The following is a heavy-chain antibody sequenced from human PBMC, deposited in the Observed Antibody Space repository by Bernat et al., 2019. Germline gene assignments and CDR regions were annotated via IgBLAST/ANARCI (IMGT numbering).Heavy chain of an antibody. D-gene: IGHD2-15*01. CDR2: INSDGSST. J-gene: IGHJ6*02. CDR3: ARRMDYYYGMDV. CDR1: GFTFSSYW. V-gene: IGHV3-74*01. Sequence: EVQLVESGGGLVQPGGSLRLSRAASGFTFSSYWMHWVRQAPGKGLVWVSRINSDGSSTSYADSVKGRFTISRDNAKNTLYLQMNSLRAEDTAVYYCARRMDYYYGMDVWGQGTTVTVSS.